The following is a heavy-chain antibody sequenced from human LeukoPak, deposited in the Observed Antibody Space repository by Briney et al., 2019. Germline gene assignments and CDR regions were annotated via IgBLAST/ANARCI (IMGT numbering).Heavy chain of an antibody. J-gene: IGHJ6*04. V-gene: IGHV5-51*01. Sequence: GESLKISCKGSGYSFTSHWIGWVRQMPGKGLEWLGIIDPRDSDTRYSPPFQGQVTISADKSISTAYLQWSSLKASDTAMYYCARSSASYHFGMDVWGKGTTVIVSS. CDR3: ARSSASYHFGMDV. CDR2: IDPRDSDT. CDR1: GYSFTSHW. D-gene: IGHD3-10*01.